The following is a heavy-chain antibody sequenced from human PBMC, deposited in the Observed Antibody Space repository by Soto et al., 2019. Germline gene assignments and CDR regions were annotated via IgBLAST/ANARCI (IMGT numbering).Heavy chain of an antibody. Sequence: PSETLSLTCAVSGYSISSGYYWGWIRQPPGKGLEWIGSIYHSGSTYYNPSLKSRVTISVDTSKNQFSLKLSSVTAADTAVYYCARLNSGGYPSDYWGQGTLVTVSS. V-gene: IGHV4-38-2*01. J-gene: IGHJ4*02. CDR2: IYHSGST. D-gene: IGHD1-26*01. CDR3: ARLNSGGYPSDY. CDR1: GYSISSGYY.